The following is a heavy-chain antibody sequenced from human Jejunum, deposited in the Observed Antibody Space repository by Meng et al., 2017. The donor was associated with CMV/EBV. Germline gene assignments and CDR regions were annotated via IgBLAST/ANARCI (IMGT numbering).Heavy chain of an antibody. CDR2: MNPKNGNT. V-gene: IGHV1-8*01. CDR1: GYTFTTYH. Sequence: GYTFTTYHITWVRQATGQGLEWMGWMNPKNGNTGYAKKFQGRLTMTRDTSISTAYMELSSLRSEDTAVYYCATGGGEEGAYCFDPWGQGTLVTVSS. J-gene: IGHJ5*02. D-gene: IGHD3-16*01. CDR3: ATGGGEEGAYCFDP.